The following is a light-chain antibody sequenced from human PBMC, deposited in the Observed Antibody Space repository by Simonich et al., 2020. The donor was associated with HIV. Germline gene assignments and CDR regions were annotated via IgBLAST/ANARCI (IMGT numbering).Light chain of an antibody. Sequence: QSALTQPASVSGSPGQSITISCTGTSSDFGGYDYVSWYQQHPGKAPKLMIYDVSNRPSGVSNRFSGSKSGNTASLTISGLQVEDEGDYYCTSYTSISPCVFGTGTKVTVL. CDR3: TSYTSISPCV. V-gene: IGLV2-14*01. CDR2: DVS. J-gene: IGLJ1*01. CDR1: SSDFGGYDY.